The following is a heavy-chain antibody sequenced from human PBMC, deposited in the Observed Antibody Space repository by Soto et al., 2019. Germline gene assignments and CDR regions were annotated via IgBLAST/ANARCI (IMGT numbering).Heavy chain of an antibody. CDR1: GFTFGDYW. CDR3: ARWGYCTTPGCFGEWYWIDY. CDR2: IKQDGSVI. V-gene: IGHV3-7*01. D-gene: IGHD2-8*01. J-gene: IGHJ4*02. Sequence: GGSLRLSCTASGFTFGDYWMNWVRQAPGKGLEWVASIKQDGSVIYYVDSVKGRFTISRDNAQNSLSLQVNSLRAEDTAVYYCARWGYCTTPGCFGEWYWIDYWGQGTLVTVSS.